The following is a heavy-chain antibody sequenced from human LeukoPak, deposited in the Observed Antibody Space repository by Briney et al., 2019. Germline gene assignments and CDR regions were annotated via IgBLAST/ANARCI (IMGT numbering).Heavy chain of an antibody. CDR1: GSSFTNHW. J-gene: IGHJ4*02. V-gene: IGHV5-51*01. CDR3: ARLAYSSSWYY. Sequence: GESLQISCLGSGSSFTNHWIAWVRPLPGKGLEWMGIIYPGDSDTRYSPSFQGQVTISADKSTSTAYLQWSSLKASDTAMYYCARLAYSSSWYYWGQGTLVTVSS. D-gene: IGHD6-13*01. CDR2: IYPGDSDT.